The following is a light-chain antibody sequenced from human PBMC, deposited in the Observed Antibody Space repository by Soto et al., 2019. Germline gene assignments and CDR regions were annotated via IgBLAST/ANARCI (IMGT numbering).Light chain of an antibody. J-gene: IGLJ1*01. CDR2: DVS. CDR3: SSYTTSNTRQIV. Sequence: QSALTHPSSVSGSPGQSITISCTGTSSDVGGYNYVSWYQQHPGKAPKFMIYDVSDRPSGVSNRFSGSKSGNTASLTISGLQAEGEADYYCSSYTTSNTRQIVFGTGTKVTVL. V-gene: IGLV2-14*01. CDR1: SSDVGGYNY.